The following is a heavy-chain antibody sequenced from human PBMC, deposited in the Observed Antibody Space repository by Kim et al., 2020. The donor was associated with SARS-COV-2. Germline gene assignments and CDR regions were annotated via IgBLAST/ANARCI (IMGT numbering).Heavy chain of an antibody. D-gene: IGHD4-17*01. CDR2: IIPIFGTA. J-gene: IGHJ4*02. CDR3: ARVPSNYGGNSFDY. V-gene: IGHV1-69*13. Sequence: SVKVSCKASGGTFSSYAISWVRQAPGQGLEWMGGIIPIFGTANYAQKFQGRVTITADESTSTAYMELSSLRSEDTAVYYCARVPSNYGGNSFDYWGQGTLVTVSS. CDR1: GGTFSSYA.